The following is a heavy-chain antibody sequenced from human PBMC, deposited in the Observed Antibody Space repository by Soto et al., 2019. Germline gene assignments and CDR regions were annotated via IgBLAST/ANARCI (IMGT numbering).Heavy chain of an antibody. CDR2: IIPIFGTA. V-gene: IGHV1-69*13. D-gene: IGHD6-19*01. Sequence: GASVKVSCKASGGTFSSYAISWVRRAPGQGLEWMGGIIPIFGTANYAQKFQGRVTITADESTSTAYMELSSLRSEDTAVYYCARAFSSGWSDDAFDIWGQGTMVTVSS. CDR1: GGTFSSYA. J-gene: IGHJ3*02. CDR3: ARAFSSGWSDDAFDI.